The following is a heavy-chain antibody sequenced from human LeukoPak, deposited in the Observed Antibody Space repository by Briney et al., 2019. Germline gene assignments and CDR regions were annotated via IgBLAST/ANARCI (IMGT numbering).Heavy chain of an antibody. CDR3: VKGSGNYYYYNIDV. CDR1: GFTFSYSA. Sequence: HPGGSLRLSCSASGFTFSYSAMHWVRQAPGGGVEFGSTITSNGGSTYYADSVKGRFTISRDNSKNTLYLQMSSLRAEDTAVYYCVKGSGNYYYYNIDVWGQGTTVTVSS. CDR2: ITSNGGST. D-gene: IGHD3-10*01. V-gene: IGHV3-64D*06. J-gene: IGHJ6*02.